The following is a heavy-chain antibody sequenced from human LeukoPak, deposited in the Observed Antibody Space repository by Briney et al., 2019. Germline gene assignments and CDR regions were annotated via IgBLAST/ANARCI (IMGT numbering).Heavy chain of an antibody. CDR2: INPSGGST. Sequence: ASVTVSCTASGYTFTSYYMYWVRQAPGQGLEWMGIINPSGGSTSYAQKFQSRVTMTRDTSTSTVYMELSSLRSEDTAVYYCARVTMVRDGLDYWGQGTLVTVSS. V-gene: IGHV1-46*01. CDR3: ARVTMVRDGLDY. CDR1: GYTFTSYY. J-gene: IGHJ4*02. D-gene: IGHD3-10*01.